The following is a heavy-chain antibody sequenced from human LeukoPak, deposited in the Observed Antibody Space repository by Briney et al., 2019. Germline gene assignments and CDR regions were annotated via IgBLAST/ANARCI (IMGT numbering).Heavy chain of an antibody. Sequence: SETLSLTCTVSGGSISSYYWSWIRQPPGKGLEWIGYIYYSGSTNYNPSLKSRATISVDTSKNQFSLKLSSVTAADTAVYYCARHLRPVTDFDYWGQGTLVTVSS. CDR1: GGSISSYY. CDR2: IYYSGST. D-gene: IGHD2-8*02. V-gene: IGHV4-59*08. J-gene: IGHJ4*02. CDR3: ARHLRPVTDFDY.